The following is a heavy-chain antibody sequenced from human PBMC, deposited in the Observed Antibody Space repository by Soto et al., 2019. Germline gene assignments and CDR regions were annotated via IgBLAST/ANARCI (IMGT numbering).Heavy chain of an antibody. CDR3: ARGDPTSGWFLYYYYGMDV. D-gene: IGHD6-19*01. J-gene: IGHJ6*02. V-gene: IGHV3-33*01. CDR1: GFTFSSYG. CDR2: IWYDGSNK. Sequence: SLRLSCATSGFTFSSYGMHWVRQAPGKGLEWVAVIWYDGSNKYYADSVKGRFTISRDNSKNTLYLQMNSLRAEDTAVYYCARGDPTSGWFLYYYYGMDVWGQGTTVTVSS.